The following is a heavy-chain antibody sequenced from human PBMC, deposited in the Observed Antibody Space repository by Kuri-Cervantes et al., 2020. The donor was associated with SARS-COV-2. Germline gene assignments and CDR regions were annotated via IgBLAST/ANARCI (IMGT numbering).Heavy chain of an antibody. CDR3: AIIAAAGGWGFDP. CDR1: GFTFSSYS. J-gene: IGHJ5*02. D-gene: IGHD6-13*01. Sequence: GGSLRLSCAASGFTFSSYSMNWVRQAPGKGLEWVSSISSSSSYIYYADSVKGRFTISRDNAKNTLYLQMNSLRAEDTAVYYCAIIAAAGGWGFDPWGQGNLVTVSS. CDR2: ISSSSSYI. V-gene: IGHV3-21*01.